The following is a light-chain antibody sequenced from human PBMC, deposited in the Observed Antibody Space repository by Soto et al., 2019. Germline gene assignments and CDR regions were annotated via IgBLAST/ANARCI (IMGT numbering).Light chain of an antibody. CDR3: ESYDSSPPYT. CDR2: GAS. Sequence: EIGLTQSPGTRPLSPGERATLSCRASQSVSSRYLAWYQQKPGQAPRLLIYGASSTATGIPDRFSGSGSRTDSTLTISRPEPEDFAVYYCESYDSSPPYTCGQGTKLLI. V-gene: IGKV3-20*01. CDR1: QSVSSRY. J-gene: IGKJ2*01.